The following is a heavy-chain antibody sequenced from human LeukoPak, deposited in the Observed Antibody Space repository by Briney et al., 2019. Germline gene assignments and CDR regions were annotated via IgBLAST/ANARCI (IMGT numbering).Heavy chain of an antibody. V-gene: IGHV3-53*04. CDR1: GLTVSGNY. CDR3: ARAQYCSGGSCYSGTLGS. CDR2: IYSGADT. D-gene: IGHD2-15*01. J-gene: IGHJ5*02. Sequence: PGGSLRLSCAASGLTVSGNYMSWVRQAPGKGLEWVSVIYSGADTYYADSVKGRFTISRHSSQNTVYLQMNSLRAEDTAVYYCARAQYCSGGSCYSGTLGSWGQGTLVTVSS.